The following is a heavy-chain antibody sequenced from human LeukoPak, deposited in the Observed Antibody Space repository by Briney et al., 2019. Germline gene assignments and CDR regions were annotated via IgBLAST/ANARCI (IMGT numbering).Heavy chain of an antibody. CDR1: GFTFNTYW. J-gene: IGHJ4*02. CDR2: IKEDGSEK. CDR3: VTGGFQLGY. D-gene: IGHD6-13*01. Sequence: GGSLRLSCAASGFTFNTYWMTWVRQPPGKGLEWVANIKEDGSEKNYVGSVKGRFTISRDNAKNSLYLQMNSLRAEDTAVYYCVTGGFQLGYWGQGTLVTVSS. V-gene: IGHV3-7*03.